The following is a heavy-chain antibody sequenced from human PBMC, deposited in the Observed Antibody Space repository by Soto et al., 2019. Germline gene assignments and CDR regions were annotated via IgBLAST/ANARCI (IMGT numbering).Heavy chain of an antibody. CDR3: AKDLPHDYGDYPAAVNYYYYGMDV. CDR1: GFTFSSYA. J-gene: IGHJ6*02. V-gene: IGHV3-23*01. CDR2: ISGSGGST. Sequence: GGSLRLSCAASGFTFSSYAMSWVRQAPGKGLEWVSAISGSGGSTYYADSVKGRFTISSDNSKNTLYLQMNSLRAEDTAVYYCAKDLPHDYGDYPAAVNYYYYGMDVWGQGTTVTVSS. D-gene: IGHD4-17*01.